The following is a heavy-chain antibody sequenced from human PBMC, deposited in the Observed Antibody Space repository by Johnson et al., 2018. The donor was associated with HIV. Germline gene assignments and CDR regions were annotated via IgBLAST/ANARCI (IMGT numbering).Heavy chain of an antibody. D-gene: IGHD3-3*01. CDR3: ARYFGVVIYDAFDI. J-gene: IGHJ3*02. V-gene: IGHV3-73*02. CDR2: IRSKANNYAT. CDR1: GFTFSASG. Sequence: VQLVESGGGLVQPGGSLKLSCAASGFTFSASGMHWVRQASGKGLEWVGHIRSKANNYATAYAAPVTGRFTISRDDSKNSLYLQMNSLRAEDTALYYCARYFGVVIYDAFDIWGQGTMVTVSS.